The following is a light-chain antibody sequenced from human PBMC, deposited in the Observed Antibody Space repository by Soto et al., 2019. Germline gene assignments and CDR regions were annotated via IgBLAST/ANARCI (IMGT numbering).Light chain of an antibody. CDR3: SSYTTTRTLV. CDR2: EVS. Sequence: QSALTQPASVSGSPGQSITISCTGTSSDVGGYNYVSWYQQHPGKAPKLMIPEVSNRPSGVSNRFSGSKSGNTASLTISGLQAEDEADYYCSSYTTTRTLVFGGGTKLTVL. J-gene: IGLJ2*01. CDR1: SSDVGGYNY. V-gene: IGLV2-14*01.